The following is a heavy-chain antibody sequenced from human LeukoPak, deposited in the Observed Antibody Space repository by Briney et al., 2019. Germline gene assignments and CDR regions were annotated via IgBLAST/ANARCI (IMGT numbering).Heavy chain of an antibody. V-gene: IGHV5-51*01. CDR3: ARHLFSSGYFHLDY. D-gene: IGHD3-22*01. CDR2: IYPGDSDT. J-gene: IGHJ4*02. Sequence: GESLKISCKGSGYIFTTYWIAWVRPMPGKGLEWMGIIYPGDSDTRHSPSFQGQVTISADKSITTAYLQWSSLKASDTAIYYCARHLFSSGYFHLDYWGQGTLVTVSS. CDR1: GYIFTTYW.